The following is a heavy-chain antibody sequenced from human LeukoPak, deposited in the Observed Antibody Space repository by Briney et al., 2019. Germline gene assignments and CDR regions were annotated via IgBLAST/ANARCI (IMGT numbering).Heavy chain of an antibody. D-gene: IGHD3-22*01. Sequence: SVKVSCKASGGTFSSYTISWVRQAPGQGLEWMGRIIPILGIANYAQKFQSRVTITADKSTSTAYMELSSLRSEDTAVYYCARNHYYDSSLGYYFDYWGQGTLVTVSS. CDR3: ARNHYYDSSLGYYFDY. CDR1: GGTFSSYT. J-gene: IGHJ4*02. CDR2: IIPILGIA. V-gene: IGHV1-69*02.